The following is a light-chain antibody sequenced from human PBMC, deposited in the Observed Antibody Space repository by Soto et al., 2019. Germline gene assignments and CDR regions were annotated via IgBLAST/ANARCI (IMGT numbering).Light chain of an antibody. V-gene: IGKV3-11*01. CDR1: QSLSRH. CDR2: NTS. J-gene: IGKJ4*01. CDR3: QQRGDWPPT. Sequence: EIVLTQSPATLSLSPGERATLSCRASQSLSRHLACYQQIPGQAPRLLIYNTSNRATGIPARFSGSGSGTDFTLTISSLEPEDFAVYYCQQRGDWPPTFGGGTKVEIK.